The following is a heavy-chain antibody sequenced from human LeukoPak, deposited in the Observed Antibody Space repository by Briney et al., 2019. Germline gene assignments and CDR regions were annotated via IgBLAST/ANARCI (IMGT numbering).Heavy chain of an antibody. Sequence: PGGSLRLSCAASGFTFSSYGMHWVRQAPGKGLEWVAVIWYDGSNKYYADSVKGRFTISRDNSKNTLYLQMNSLRAEDTAVYYCACGTYYYDSSGYLDYWGQGTLVTVSS. CDR3: ACGTYYYDSSGYLDY. D-gene: IGHD3-22*01. CDR2: IWYDGSNK. CDR1: GFTFSSYG. V-gene: IGHV3-33*01. J-gene: IGHJ4*02.